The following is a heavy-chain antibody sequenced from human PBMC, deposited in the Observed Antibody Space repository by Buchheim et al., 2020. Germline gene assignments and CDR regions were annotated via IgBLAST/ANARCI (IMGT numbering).Heavy chain of an antibody. CDR3: ATTRACVTRNSYSDLNWFDP. CDR1: GGTFRSFP. Sequence: QVLLVQSGAEMKEPGSSVKVSCKASGGTFRSFPINWVRQAPGQGPEWMGSSIPIFGTSNYADKFRDRVTLTADESTSTAYMELSSLGSQDTAVYYCATTRACVTRNSYSDLNWFDPWGQGTL. CDR2: SIPIFGTS. D-gene: IGHD1-26*01. V-gene: IGHV1-69*18. J-gene: IGHJ5*02.